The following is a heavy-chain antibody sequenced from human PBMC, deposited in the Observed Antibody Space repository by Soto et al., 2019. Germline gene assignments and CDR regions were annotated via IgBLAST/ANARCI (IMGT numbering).Heavy chain of an antibody. J-gene: IGHJ5*02. D-gene: IGHD6-13*01. Sequence: ASVKVSCKASGYTFTSYGISWVRQAPGQGLEWMGWISAYNGNTNYAQKLQGRVTMTTDTSTSTAYMELRSLRSDDTAVYYCARGRGGLSSSSSWYGVGWFDPWGQGTLVTVSS. CDR1: GYTFTSYG. V-gene: IGHV1-18*01. CDR2: ISAYNGNT. CDR3: ARGRGGLSSSSSWYGVGWFDP.